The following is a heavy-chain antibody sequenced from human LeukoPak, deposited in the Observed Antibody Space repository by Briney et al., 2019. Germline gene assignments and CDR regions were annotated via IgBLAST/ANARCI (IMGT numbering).Heavy chain of an antibody. V-gene: IGHV4-34*01. D-gene: IGHD5-24*01. CDR1: GGSFSGYY. J-gene: IGHJ4*02. CDR3: ARGLKESRNDYTPAPPYFDY. CDR2: INHSGST. Sequence: SETLSLTCAVYGGSFSGYYWSWLRQPPGKGLEWIGEINHSGSTNYNPSLKSRVTISVDTSKNQFSLKLSSVTAADTAVYYCARGLKESRNDYTPAPPYFDYWGQGTLVTVSS.